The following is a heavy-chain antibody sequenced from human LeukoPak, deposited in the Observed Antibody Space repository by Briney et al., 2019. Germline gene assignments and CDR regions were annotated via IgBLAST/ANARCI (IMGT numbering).Heavy chain of an antibody. CDR2: IYYSGST. D-gene: IGHD3-3*01. J-gene: IGHJ3*02. V-gene: IGHV4-61*01. Sequence: SETLSLTCTVSGGSVSSGSYYWSWIRQPPGKGLEWIGYIYYSGSTNYNPSLKSRVTISVDTSKNQFSLKLSSVTAADTAVFYCARVASGYDVFDIWGQGTMVTVSS. CDR3: ARVASGYDVFDI. CDR1: GGSVSSGSYY.